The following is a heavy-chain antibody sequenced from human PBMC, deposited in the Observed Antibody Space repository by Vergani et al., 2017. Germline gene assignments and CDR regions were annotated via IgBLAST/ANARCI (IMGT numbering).Heavy chain of an antibody. CDR1: GGSISSSSYY. D-gene: IGHD3-10*01. Sequence: QLQLQESGPGLVKPSETLSLTCTVSGGSISSSSYYWGWIRQPPGKGLGWIGSIYYSGGTYYNPSLKSRVTISVDTSKNQCSLKLSAVTAADTAVYYCARGFYGSGSYYNDAVDIWGQGTMVTVSS. CDR2: IYYSGGT. V-gene: IGHV4-39*01. CDR3: ARGFYGSGSYYNDAVDI. J-gene: IGHJ3*02.